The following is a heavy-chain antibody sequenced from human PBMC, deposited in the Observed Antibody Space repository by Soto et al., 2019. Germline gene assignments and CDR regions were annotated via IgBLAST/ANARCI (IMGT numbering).Heavy chain of an antibody. CDR1: GCTFSWEW. D-gene: IGHD3-3*01. V-gene: IGHV3-74*01. J-gene: IGHJ4*02. CDR3: ARDKRDLRFLEWSYYYDY. Sequence: GAVSRSGAGSGCTFSWEWMHWVRQAPGKELEWVSRIKSDGSGTTYADSVKGRFTISRDNSKNTLYLQMNSLRAEDTAVYYCARDKRDLRFLEWSYYYDYWGQGSLVTVSS. CDR2: IKSDGSGT.